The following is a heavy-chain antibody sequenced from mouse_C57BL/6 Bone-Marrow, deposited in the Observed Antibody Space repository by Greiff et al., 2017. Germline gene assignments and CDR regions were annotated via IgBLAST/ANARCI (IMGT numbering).Heavy chain of an antibody. CDR2: IDPYSGGT. CDR3: ARSISDDGCEGFAY. D-gene: IGHD2-12*01. Sequence: QVQLQQSGAELVKPGASVKLSCKASGYTFTSYWMHWVKQRPGRGLEWIGRIDPYSGGTKYNEKFKSKATLTVDKPSSTAYMQLSSLTSEDSAVYYYARSISDDGCEGFAYWGQGTLVTVSA. V-gene: IGHV1-72*01. CDR1: GYTFTSYW. J-gene: IGHJ3*01.